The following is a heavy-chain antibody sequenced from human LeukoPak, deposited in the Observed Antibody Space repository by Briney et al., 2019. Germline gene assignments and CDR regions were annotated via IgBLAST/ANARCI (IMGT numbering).Heavy chain of an antibody. J-gene: IGHJ4*02. CDR3: SRNGLVDFDY. Sequence: GGCLRLSCTTSGFAFDDFAMSWVRQPAGKGLEWVGFIRRRAYGGAAEYAASVKGRFIISRDDSKGIAYLQMNSLKTEDTAVYYCSRNGLVDFDYWGQGSRVLVS. V-gene: IGHV3-49*04. CDR1: GFAFDDFA. CDR2: IRRRAYGGAA.